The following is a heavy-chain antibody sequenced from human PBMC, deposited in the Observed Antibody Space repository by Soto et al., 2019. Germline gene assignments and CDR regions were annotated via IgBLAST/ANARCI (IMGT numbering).Heavy chain of an antibody. V-gene: IGHV5-10-1*01. CDR2: IDPSDSYT. Sequence: EESLKISCKGSGYSFTSYWISWVRQMPGKGLEWMGRIDPSDSYTNYSPSFQGHVTISADKSISTAYLQWSSLKASDTAMYYCARYSMAYYYYYGMDVWGQGTPVTVSS. CDR3: ARYSMAYYYYYGMDV. CDR1: GYSFTSYW. J-gene: IGHJ6*02. D-gene: IGHD3-10*01.